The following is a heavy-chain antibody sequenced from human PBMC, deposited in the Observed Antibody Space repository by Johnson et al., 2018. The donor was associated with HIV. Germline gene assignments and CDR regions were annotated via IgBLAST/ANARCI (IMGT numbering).Heavy chain of an antibody. Sequence: QVQLVESGGGLVKPEGSLRLSCAASGFTFSDYYMSWIRQAPGKGLEWVSYISSGGNSIHYADSVKGRFSISRDNSKNTLYLQMNSLRAEDTAVYYCARELSGDAFDIWGQGTMVTVSS. CDR3: ARELSGDAFDI. J-gene: IGHJ3*02. CDR1: GFTFSDYY. CDR2: ISSGGNSI. V-gene: IGHV3-11*04. D-gene: IGHD1-26*01.